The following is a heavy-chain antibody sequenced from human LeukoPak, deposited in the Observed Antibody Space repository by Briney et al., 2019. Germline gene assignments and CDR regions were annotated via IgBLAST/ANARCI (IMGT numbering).Heavy chain of an antibody. CDR1: GGXXXSYY. V-gene: IGHV4-59*08. D-gene: IGHD6-13*01. Sequence: KPSETLSLTCTVSGGXXXSYYWXXXXXPPGKGLEWIGYLYYSGSTXYNPSLKSRVTISVDTSKNQFSLTLSSVTAADTAVYYCARHLIGSSWYNYWGQGTLVTVSS. CDR2: LYYSGST. J-gene: IGHJ4*02. CDR3: ARHLIGSSWYNY.